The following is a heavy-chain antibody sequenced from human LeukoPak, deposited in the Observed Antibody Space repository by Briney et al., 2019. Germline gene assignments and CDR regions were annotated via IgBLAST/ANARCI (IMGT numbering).Heavy chain of an antibody. J-gene: IGHJ3*02. CDR2: FCYSGSP. CDR1: GGSFSGYY. V-gene: IGHV4-59*08. D-gene: IGHD6-13*01. CDR3: ARSGSEQQLVRAFDM. Sequence: SETLSLTCAVYGGSFSGYYWSWIRLPPGKGLEWVGCFCYSGSPNYYPSLKRRVAISVDTSKNQFSLKLSSVTAADTAVYYCARSGSEQQLVRAFDMGGEGTMVTVPS.